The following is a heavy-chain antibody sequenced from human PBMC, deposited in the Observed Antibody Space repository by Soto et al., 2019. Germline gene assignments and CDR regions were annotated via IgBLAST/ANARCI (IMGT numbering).Heavy chain of an antibody. CDR2: IYYSGST. V-gene: IGHV4-59*01. CDR1: GGSISRYY. D-gene: IGHD3-10*01. J-gene: IGHJ5*02. CDR3: ARDPGSGSYYGWFDP. Sequence: SETLSLTCTVSGGSISRYYWNWIRQPPGKGLEWIGNIYYSGSTNYNPSLKSRVTISVDTSKNQFSLKLSSVTAADTAVYYCARDPGSGSYYGWFDPWGQGTLVTVSS.